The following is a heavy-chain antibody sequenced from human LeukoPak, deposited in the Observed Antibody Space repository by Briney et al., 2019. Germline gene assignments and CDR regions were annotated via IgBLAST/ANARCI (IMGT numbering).Heavy chain of an antibody. D-gene: IGHD6-13*01. V-gene: IGHV3-23*01. CDR1: GFTFTSYA. CDR2: ISAGGRST. Sequence: GGSLRLSCAASGFTFTSYAMSWLRQAPGKGLEWVSVISAGGRSTYYVDSVKGRFTISRDNSKNTLYLEMNSLRAEDTAIYYCAKGAAVAGNLDYGGQGTLVTVSS. J-gene: IGHJ4*02. CDR3: AKGAAVAGNLDY.